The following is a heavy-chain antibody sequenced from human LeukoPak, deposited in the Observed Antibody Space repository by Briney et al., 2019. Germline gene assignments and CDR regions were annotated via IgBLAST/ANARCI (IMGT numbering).Heavy chain of an antibody. J-gene: IGHJ3*02. CDR3: ARVGSGARDAFDI. V-gene: IGHV3-30*02. D-gene: IGHD2-15*01. Sequence: GGSLRLSCAASGFTFSSYGMHWVRQAPGKGLEWVAFIRYDGSNKYYADSVKGRFTISRDNAKNSLYLQMNSLRAEDTAVYYCARVGSGARDAFDIWGQGTMVTVSS. CDR2: IRYDGSNK. CDR1: GFTFSSYG.